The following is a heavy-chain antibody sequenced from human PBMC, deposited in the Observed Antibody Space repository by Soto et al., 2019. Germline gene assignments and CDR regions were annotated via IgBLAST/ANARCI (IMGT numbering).Heavy chain of an antibody. J-gene: IGHJ4*02. V-gene: IGHV2-5*02. D-gene: IGHD6-19*01. CDR2: LYWDDDK. Sequence: QITLKESGPTLVKPTQTLTLTCTFSGFSLSTSGVGVAWIRQPPGKALEWLALLYWDDDKRYNPSLKSRLTIDTDTSKNQVVLTLTNMDPVDTATYYCAHRAVAGVFDYWGQGTLVTVSS. CDR3: AHRAVAGVFDY. CDR1: GFSLSTSGVG.